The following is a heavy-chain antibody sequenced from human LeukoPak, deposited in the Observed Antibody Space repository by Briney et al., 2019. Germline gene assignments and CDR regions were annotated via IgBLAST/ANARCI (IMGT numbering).Heavy chain of an antibody. CDR1: GYSISSGYY. Sequence: PSETLSLTCTVSGYSISSGYYWGWIRQPPGKGLEWIGSIYHSGSTYYNPSLKSRVTISVDTSKNQFSLKLSSVTAADTAVYYCAREGKRHYYDSSGYRMDDYWGQGTLVTVSS. D-gene: IGHD3-22*01. V-gene: IGHV4-38-2*02. CDR2: IYHSGST. CDR3: AREGKRHYYDSSGYRMDDY. J-gene: IGHJ4*02.